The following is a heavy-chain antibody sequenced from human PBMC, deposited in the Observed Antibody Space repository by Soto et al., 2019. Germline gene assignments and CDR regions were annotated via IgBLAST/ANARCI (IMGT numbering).Heavy chain of an antibody. J-gene: IGHJ4*02. CDR2: FSGSGSNT. Sequence: EVQLLESGGGLVQPGGSLRLSCAASGFTFSSYAMTWVRQAPGKGLEWVSSFSGSGSNTYYADSVKGRFTISRDNSKNTLYLQMNSLRAEDTAVYSCAKGTSSWPYFYDYRGQGTLVTVSS. CDR3: AKGTSSWPYFYDY. V-gene: IGHV3-23*01. D-gene: IGHD6-13*01. CDR1: GFTFSSYA.